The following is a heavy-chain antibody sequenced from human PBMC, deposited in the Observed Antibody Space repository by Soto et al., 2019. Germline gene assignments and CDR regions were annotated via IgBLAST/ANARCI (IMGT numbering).Heavy chain of an antibody. CDR3: ARGLVVVITRDWFDP. V-gene: IGHV3-21*01. CDR2: VSKSDYT. CDR1: GFYFNNYG. J-gene: IGHJ5*02. Sequence: PGGSLRLSCAVSGFYFNNYGINWVRQAPGKGLEWVSSVSKSDYTYYSDSVKGRFTISRDNAKNSVSLQMNSLRAEDTAVYYCARGLVVVITRDWFDPWGQGTMVTVSS. D-gene: IGHD3-22*01.